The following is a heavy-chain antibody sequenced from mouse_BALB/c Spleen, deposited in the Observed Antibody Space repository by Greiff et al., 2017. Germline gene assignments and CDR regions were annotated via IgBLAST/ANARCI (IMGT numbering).Heavy chain of an antibody. V-gene: IGHV6-6*02. D-gene: IGHD2-4*01. Sequence: EVQRVESGGGLVQPGGSMKLSCVASGFTFSNYWMNWVRQSPEKGLEWVAEIRLKSNNYATHYAESVKGRFTISRDDSKSSVYLQMNNLRAGDTGIYYGTRRKITTGFAYWGQGTLVTVSA. CDR3: TRRKITTGFAY. CDR2: IRLKSNNYAT. CDR1: GFTFSNYW. J-gene: IGHJ3*01.